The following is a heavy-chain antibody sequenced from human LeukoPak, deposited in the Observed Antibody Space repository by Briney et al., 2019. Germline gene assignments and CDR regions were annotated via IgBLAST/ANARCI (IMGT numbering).Heavy chain of an antibody. V-gene: IGHV4-59*12. CDR2: IQYSGST. CDR1: GGSISSYY. J-gene: IGHJ4*02. Sequence: KPSETLPLTCTVSGGSISSYYWSWIRQPPGKGLEWIGYIQYSGSTNYNPSLKSRVTLSVDTSKNQFSLKLSSVTAADTAVYYCARGIPHARDYFDYWGQGTLVTVSS. CDR3: ARGIPHARDYFDY.